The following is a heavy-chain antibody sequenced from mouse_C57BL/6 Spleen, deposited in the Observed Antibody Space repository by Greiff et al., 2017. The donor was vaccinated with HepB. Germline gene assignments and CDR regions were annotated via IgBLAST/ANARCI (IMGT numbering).Heavy chain of an antibody. CDR2: INPNNGGT. CDR3: ARWDYGSSDWYFDV. V-gene: IGHV1-18*01. J-gene: IGHJ1*03. Sequence: SGPELVKPGASVKIPCKASGYTFTDYNMDWVKQSHGKSLEWIGDINPNNGGTIYNQKFKGKATLTVDKSSSTAYMELRSLTSEDTAVYYCARWDYGSSDWYFDVWGTGTTVTVSS. CDR1: GYTFTDYN. D-gene: IGHD1-1*01.